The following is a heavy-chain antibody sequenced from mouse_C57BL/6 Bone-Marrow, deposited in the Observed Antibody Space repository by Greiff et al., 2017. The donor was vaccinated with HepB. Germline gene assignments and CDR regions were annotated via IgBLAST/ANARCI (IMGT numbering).Heavy chain of an antibody. CDR2: ISSGSSTI. J-gene: IGHJ2*01. V-gene: IGHV5-17*01. CDR1: GFTFSDYG. D-gene: IGHD1-1*01. Sequence: DVHLVESGGGLVKPGGSLKLSCAASGFTFSDYGMHWVRQAPEKGLEWVAYISSGSSTIYYADTVKGRFTISRDNAKNTLFLQMTSLRSEDTAMYYCAIYYTDYWGQGTTLTVSS. CDR3: AIYYTDY.